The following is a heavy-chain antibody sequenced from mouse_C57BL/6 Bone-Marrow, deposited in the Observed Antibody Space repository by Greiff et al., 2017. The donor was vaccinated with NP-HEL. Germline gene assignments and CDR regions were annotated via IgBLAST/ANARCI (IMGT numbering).Heavy chain of an antibody. CDR3: AREAYYSNPAWFAY. CDR1: GFSLTSYG. V-gene: IGHV2-2*01. J-gene: IGHJ3*01. D-gene: IGHD2-5*01. CDR2: IWSGGST. Sequence: QVQLQQSGPGLVQPSQSLSITCTVSGFSLTSYGVHWVRQSPGKGLEWLGVIWSGGSTDYNAAFISRLSISKDNSKSQVFFKMNILQADDTAIYYCAREAYYSNPAWFAYWGQGTLVTVSA.